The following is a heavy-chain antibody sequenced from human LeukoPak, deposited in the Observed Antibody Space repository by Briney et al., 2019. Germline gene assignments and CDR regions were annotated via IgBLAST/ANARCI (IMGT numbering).Heavy chain of an antibody. D-gene: IGHD1-26*01. CDR2: IYYSGST. Sequence: SETLSLTCTVSGGSVSSGGFYWTWIRQPPGKGLEWIGYIYYSGSTNYIPSLRSRLTISVDTSKNQFSLKLSSVTAADTAVYYCARVSSGATTVDYWGQGTLVTVSS. CDR1: GGSVSSGGFY. V-gene: IGHV4-61*08. CDR3: ARVSSGATTVDY. J-gene: IGHJ4*02.